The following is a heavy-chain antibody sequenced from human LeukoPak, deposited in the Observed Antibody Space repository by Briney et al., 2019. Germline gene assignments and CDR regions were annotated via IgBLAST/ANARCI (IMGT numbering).Heavy chain of an antibody. CDR3: ARLYGSGIFNY. CDR2: ISSSGSNR. Sequence: GGSLRLSCAASEFTFSSYAMSWVRQAPEKGLEWVSYISSSGSNRYYADSVKGRFSISRDNAKNSLYLQMNSLRAEDTAVYYCARLYGSGIFNYWGQGTLVTVSS. CDR1: EFTFSSYA. V-gene: IGHV3-48*03. D-gene: IGHD3-10*01. J-gene: IGHJ4*02.